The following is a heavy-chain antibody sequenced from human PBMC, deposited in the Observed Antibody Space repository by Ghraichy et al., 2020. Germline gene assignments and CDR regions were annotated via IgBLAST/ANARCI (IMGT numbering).Heavy chain of an antibody. CDR3: ARIRDHEDNYYYYYYMDV. Sequence: SETLSLTCTVSGGSISSGGYYWSWIRQHPGKGLEWIGYIYYSGSTYYNPSLKSRVTISVDTSKNQFSLKLSSVTAADTAVYYCARIRDHEDNYYYYYYMDVWGKGTTVTVSS. V-gene: IGHV4-31*03. J-gene: IGHJ6*03. CDR2: IYYSGST. CDR1: GGSISSGGYY.